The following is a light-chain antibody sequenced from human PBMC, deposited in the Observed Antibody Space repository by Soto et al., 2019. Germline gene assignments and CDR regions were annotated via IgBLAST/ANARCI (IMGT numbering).Light chain of an antibody. Sequence: EIVMTQSPATLSVSPGERATLSCRASQSVSSNLAWYQQKPGQAPRLLIYGASTSATGIPARFSGSRSGTEFTLTISSLQSEDFAVYYCQQYNTWPPWTFGQGTKVEIK. CDR1: QSVSSN. CDR3: QQYNTWPPWT. CDR2: GAS. J-gene: IGKJ1*01. V-gene: IGKV3-15*01.